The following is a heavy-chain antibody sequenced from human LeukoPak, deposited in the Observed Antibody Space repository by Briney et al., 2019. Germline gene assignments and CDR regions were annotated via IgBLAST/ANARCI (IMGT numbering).Heavy chain of an antibody. CDR3: AREPVVSGYYFYFDY. CDR1: GGTFSGYA. D-gene: IGHD3-22*01. CDR2: IIPIFGTA. V-gene: IGHV1-69*05. J-gene: IGHJ4*02. Sequence: SVKVSCKASGGTFSGYAISWVRQAPGQGLEWMGGIIPIFGTANYAQKFQGRVTITTDESTSTAYMELSSLRSEDTAVYYCAREPVVSGYYFYFDYWGQGTLVTVSS.